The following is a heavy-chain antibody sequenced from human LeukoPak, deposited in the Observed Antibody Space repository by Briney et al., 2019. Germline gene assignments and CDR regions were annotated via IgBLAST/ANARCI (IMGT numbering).Heavy chain of an antibody. J-gene: IGHJ3*02. CDR3: ARGGVVVLGVMDI. CDR2: INPSSGGT. D-gene: IGHD2-21*01. CDR1: GYTFTGYS. Sequence: ASVKVSCKASGYTFTGYSMHWVRQAPGQGLEWMGWINPSSGGTNYAQKFQGRVTMTRDTSINTSYMELRRLRSDDTAVYYCARGGVVVLGVMDIWGQGTVVTVS. V-gene: IGHV1-2*02.